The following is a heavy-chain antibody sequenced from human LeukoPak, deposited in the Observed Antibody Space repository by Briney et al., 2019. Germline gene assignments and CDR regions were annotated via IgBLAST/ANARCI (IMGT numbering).Heavy chain of an antibody. CDR3: ARGYCSSTSQRGGYYYYYYVDV. Sequence: SVKVSCKASGGTFSSYAISWVRQAPGQGLEWMGGIIPIFGTANYAQKFQGRVTITTDESTSTAYMELSSLRSEDTAVYYCARGYCSSTSQRGGYYYYYYVDVWGKGTTVTVSS. CDR1: GGTFSSYA. D-gene: IGHD2-2*01. V-gene: IGHV1-69*05. CDR2: IIPIFGTA. J-gene: IGHJ6*03.